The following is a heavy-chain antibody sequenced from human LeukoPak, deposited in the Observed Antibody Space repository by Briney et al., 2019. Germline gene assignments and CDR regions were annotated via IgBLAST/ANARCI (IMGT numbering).Heavy chain of an antibody. CDR3: ARVPRYCSGGSCLGN. D-gene: IGHD2-15*01. Sequence: GASVKVSCKASGYTFTGYYMHWVRQAPGQGLEWMGWINPNSGGTNYAQKFQGRVTMTRGTSISTAYMELSRLRSDDTAVYYCARVPRYCSGGSCLGNWGQGTLVTVSS. J-gene: IGHJ4*02. CDR1: GYTFTGYY. CDR2: INPNSGGT. V-gene: IGHV1-2*02.